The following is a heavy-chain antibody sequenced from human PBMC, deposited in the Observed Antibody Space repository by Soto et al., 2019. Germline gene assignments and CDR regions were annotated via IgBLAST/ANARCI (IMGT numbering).Heavy chain of an antibody. J-gene: IGHJ5*02. Sequence: ASVKVSCKASGYTFTSYAMHWVRQAPGQRLEWMGWINAGNGNTKYSQKFQGRVTITRDTSASTAYMELSSLRSEDTAVYYCARGPGYEIPRPNWFDLWGQGTLVTVSS. CDR1: GYTFTSYA. CDR3: ARGPGYEIPRPNWFDL. CDR2: INAGNGNT. V-gene: IGHV1-3*01. D-gene: IGHD2-2*01.